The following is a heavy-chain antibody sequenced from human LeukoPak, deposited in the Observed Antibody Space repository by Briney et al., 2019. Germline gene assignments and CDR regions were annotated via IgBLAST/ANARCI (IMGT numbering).Heavy chain of an antibody. CDR3: AKETAAGAFDY. CDR1: GFTFSSYW. V-gene: IGHV3-30*18. CDR2: ISYDGSNK. J-gene: IGHJ4*02. D-gene: IGHD6-13*01. Sequence: LRLSCAASGFTFSSYWMSWVRQAPGKGLEWVAVISYDGSNKYYADSVKGRFTISRDNSKNTLYLQMNSLRAEDTAVYYCAKETAAGAFDYWGQGTLVTVSS.